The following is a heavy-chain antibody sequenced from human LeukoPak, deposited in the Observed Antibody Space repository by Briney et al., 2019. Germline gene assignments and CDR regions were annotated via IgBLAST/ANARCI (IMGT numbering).Heavy chain of an antibody. CDR1: GFTFSSYE. V-gene: IGHV3-48*03. Sequence: PGGSLRLSCAASGFTFSSYEMNWVRQAPGEGLEWVSYISSSGSTKYYADSVKGRVTISRDNAKNSLYLQMNSLRAEDTAVYYCARGPGSYNWYIDLWGRGTLVTVSS. J-gene: IGHJ2*01. CDR2: ISSSGSTK. D-gene: IGHD3-10*01. CDR3: ARGPGSYNWYIDL.